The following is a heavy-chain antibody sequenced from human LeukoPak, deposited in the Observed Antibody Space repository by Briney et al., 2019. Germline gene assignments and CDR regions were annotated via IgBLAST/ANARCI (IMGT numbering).Heavy chain of an antibody. V-gene: IGHV3-53*01. D-gene: IGHD2-8*01. CDR3: ASAREYCTNSNCYEYFQD. CDR2: IYSSGST. J-gene: IGHJ1*01. CDR1: GLTVRTSS. Sequence: GGFLRLSCATSGLTVRTSSMSWVRQAPGKGLEWVAVIYSSGSTYYEDSVNGRCTISRDTSKSSMYLQMDHLRAEDTAVYYCASAREYCTNSNCYEYFQDWGQGSLVTVSS.